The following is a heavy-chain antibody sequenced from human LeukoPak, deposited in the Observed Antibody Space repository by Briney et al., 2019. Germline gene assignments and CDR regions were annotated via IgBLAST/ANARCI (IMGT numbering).Heavy chain of an antibody. Sequence: SVKVSCKASGGTFSSYAISWVRQAPGQGLGWMGRIIPIFGTANYAQKFQGRVTITTDESTSTAYMELSSLRSEDTAVYYCARSDYGDFKEFDYWGQGTLVTVSS. V-gene: IGHV1-69*05. CDR2: IIPIFGTA. CDR3: ARSDYGDFKEFDY. J-gene: IGHJ4*02. D-gene: IGHD4-17*01. CDR1: GGTFSSYA.